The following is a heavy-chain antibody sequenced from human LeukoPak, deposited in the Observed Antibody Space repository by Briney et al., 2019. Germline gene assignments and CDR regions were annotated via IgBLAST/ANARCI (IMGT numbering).Heavy chain of an antibody. CDR2: LYYSGSN. CDR3: ARVDSFNWFDP. J-gene: IGHJ5*02. Sequence: PSETLSLTCTVSGGSVSSGNCFWAWIRQSPGKGLEWIGYLYYSGSNKYNPSLKSRVTISVDTSKNQFSLKLSSVTAADTAVYYCARVDSFNWFDPWGQGTLVTVSS. CDR1: GGSVSSGNCF. D-gene: IGHD2-2*03. V-gene: IGHV4-61*01.